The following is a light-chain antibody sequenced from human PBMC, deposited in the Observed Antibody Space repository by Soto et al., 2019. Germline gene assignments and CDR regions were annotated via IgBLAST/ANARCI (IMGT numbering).Light chain of an antibody. CDR2: GAS. J-gene: IGKJ1*01. Sequence: EIVMTQSPATLSVSPGETASLYCRASQSAGNFLAWYQQKPGQAPRLLIYGASSRATGIPDRFSGSGSGTDFTLTISRLEPEDFAVYYCQHYNYWPPKTFGQGTKVDIK. CDR3: QHYNYWPPKT. V-gene: IGKV3D-15*01. CDR1: QSAGNF.